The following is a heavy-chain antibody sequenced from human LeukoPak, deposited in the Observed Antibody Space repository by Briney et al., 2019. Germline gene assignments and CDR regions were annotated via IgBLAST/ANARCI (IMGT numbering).Heavy chain of an antibody. D-gene: IGHD3-10*01. CDR2: IYYSGST. J-gene: IGHJ4*02. Sequence: PSETLSLTYTVSGGSISSSSYYWGWIRQPPGKGLEWIGSIYYSGSTYYNPSLKSRVTISVDTSKNQFSLKLSSVTAADTAVYYCASRTLWFGESGVDYWGQGTLVTVSS. CDR3: ASRTLWFGESGVDY. V-gene: IGHV4-39*01. CDR1: GGSISSSSYY.